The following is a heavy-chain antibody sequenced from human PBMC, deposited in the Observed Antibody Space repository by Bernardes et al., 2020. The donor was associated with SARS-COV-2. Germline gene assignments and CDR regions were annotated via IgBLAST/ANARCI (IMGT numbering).Heavy chain of an antibody. D-gene: IGHD1-1*01. CDR2: INHSGST. CDR3: ARGGESPRERGQTDAFDI. Sequence: SETLSLTCAVYGGSFSGYYWSWIRQPPGKGLEWIGEINHSGSTNYNPSLKSRVTISVDTSKNQFSLKLSSVTAADTAVYYCARGGESPRERGQTDAFDIWGQGTMVTVSS. J-gene: IGHJ3*02. CDR1: GGSFSGYY. V-gene: IGHV4-34*01.